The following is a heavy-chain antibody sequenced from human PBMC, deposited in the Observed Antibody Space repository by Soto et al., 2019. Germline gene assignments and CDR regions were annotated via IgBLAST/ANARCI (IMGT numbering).Heavy chain of an antibody. CDR2: ISGSGGRS. J-gene: IGHJ4*02. CDR3: AKADFVWSSEQPYYFDY. V-gene: IGHV3-23*01. CDR1: GFTFSNYA. Sequence: PGGSLRLSCAASGFTFSNYAMTWVRQGPGKGLEWVSGISGSGGRSYYADSVKGRFTISRDNSKSTLYLQMNSLRAEDTAVYYCAKADFVWSSEQPYYFDYWGQRTLVTVSS. D-gene: IGHD3-16*01.